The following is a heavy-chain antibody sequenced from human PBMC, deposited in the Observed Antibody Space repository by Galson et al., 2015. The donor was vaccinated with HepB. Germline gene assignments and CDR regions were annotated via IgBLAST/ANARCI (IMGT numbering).Heavy chain of an antibody. CDR1: GYSFTNYW. D-gene: IGHD3-16*01. J-gene: IGHJ4*02. CDR3: ARWGSGLIFDY. V-gene: IGHV5-51*03. CDR2: INAGDSDR. Sequence: QSGAEVKKPGESLKISCKGSGYSFTNYWIGWVRQMPGKGLEWMGIINAGDSDRKHSPSFQGQVTMSVDKSISTAYLQWSSLKASDRAIYYCARWGSGLIFDYWGQGTLVTVSS.